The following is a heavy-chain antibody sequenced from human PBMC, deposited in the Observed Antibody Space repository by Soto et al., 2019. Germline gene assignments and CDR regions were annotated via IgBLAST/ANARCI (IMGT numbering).Heavy chain of an antibody. CDR3: ARAGRSSHRFDP. J-gene: IGHJ5*02. Sequence: ASVKGSCKASGYTFTGYYMHWVRQAPGQGPEWMGWINPNSGGTNYAQKFQGWVTMTRDTSISTAYMELSRLRSDDTAVYYCARAGRSSHRFDPWGQGTLVTVSS. V-gene: IGHV1-2*04. CDR1: GYTFTGYY. D-gene: IGHD6-13*01. CDR2: INPNSGGT.